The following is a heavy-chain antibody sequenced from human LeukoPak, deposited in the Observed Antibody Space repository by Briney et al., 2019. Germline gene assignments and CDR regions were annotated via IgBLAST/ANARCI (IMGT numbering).Heavy chain of an antibody. D-gene: IGHD3-16*02. CDR1: GGICSRYA. CDR2: IIPIFGSA. J-gene: IGHJ4*02. Sequence: SVKVSCKASGGICSRYAINWVRQAPGQGLEWMGRIIPIFGSANYAQKFQGRVTITADKSTRTAYMELSSLRSEDTALYYCAKGSRLREGGSYRFWGQGTLVTVSS. V-gene: IGHV1-69*06. CDR3: AKGSRLREGGSYRF.